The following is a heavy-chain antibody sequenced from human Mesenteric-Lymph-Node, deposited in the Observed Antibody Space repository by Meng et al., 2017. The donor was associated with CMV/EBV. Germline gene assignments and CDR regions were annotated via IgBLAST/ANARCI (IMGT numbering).Heavy chain of an antibody. J-gene: IGHJ5*02. CDR3: AGVITGTTGGRNWFDP. Sequence: ESLKISCTVSGGSISSYYWSWIRQPPGKGLEWIGYIYYSGSTNYNPSLKSRVTISVDTSKNQFSLKLSSVTAADTAVYYCAGVITGTTGGRNWFDPWGQGTLVTVSS. D-gene: IGHD1-7*01. V-gene: IGHV4-59*01. CDR2: IYYSGST. CDR1: GGSISSYY.